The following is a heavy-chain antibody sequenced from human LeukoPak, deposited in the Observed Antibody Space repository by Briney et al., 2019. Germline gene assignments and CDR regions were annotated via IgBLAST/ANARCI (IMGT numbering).Heavy chain of an antibody. CDR1: GFTFSSYA. V-gene: IGHV3-23*01. D-gene: IGHD3-10*01. CDR2: ISGSGVST. CDR3: AKSWEFQLSFFDS. Sequence: GGSLRLSCAASGFTFSSYAMSWVRQAPGKGLEWVSAISGSGVSTYYADSVKGRFTISRDNSMDTLYLQMNSLRAEDTAVYYCAKSWEFQLSFFDSWGQGTLVTVSS. J-gene: IGHJ4*02.